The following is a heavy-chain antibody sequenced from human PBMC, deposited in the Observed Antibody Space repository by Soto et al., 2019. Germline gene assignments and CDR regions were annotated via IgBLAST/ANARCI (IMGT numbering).Heavy chain of an antibody. J-gene: IGHJ6*02. Sequence: PVGSLRLSCAASGFTFSSYWMHWVRQAPGKGLVWVSRINSDGSSTSYADSVKGRFTISRDNAKNTLYLQMNSLRAEDTAVYYCARDPRAAAGTSGSGMDVWGQGTTVTVSS. CDR2: INSDGSST. V-gene: IGHV3-74*01. CDR1: GFTFSSYW. CDR3: ARDPRAAAGTSGSGMDV. D-gene: IGHD6-13*01.